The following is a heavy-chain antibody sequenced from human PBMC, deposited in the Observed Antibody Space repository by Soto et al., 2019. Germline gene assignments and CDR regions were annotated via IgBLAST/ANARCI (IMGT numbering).Heavy chain of an antibody. J-gene: IGHJ6*02. V-gene: IGHV1-69*08. CDR2: IIPILGIA. CDR1: GGTFSSYT. CDR3: ARDLIAAYSGCGMDV. D-gene: IGHD5-12*01. Sequence: QVQLVQSGAEVKKPGSSVKVSCKASGGTFSSYTISWVRQAPGQGLEWMGRIIPILGIANYAQKFQGGVTITADKSTSTAYMELSSLRSEDTAVYYCARDLIAAYSGCGMDVWGQGTTVTVSS.